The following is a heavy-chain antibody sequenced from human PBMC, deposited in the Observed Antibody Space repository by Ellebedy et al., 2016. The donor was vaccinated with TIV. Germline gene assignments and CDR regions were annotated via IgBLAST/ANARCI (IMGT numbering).Heavy chain of an antibody. CDR2: IIPIFGTA. J-gene: IGHJ4*02. D-gene: IGHD5-18*01. Sequence: SVKVSXXASGGTFSSYAISWVRQAPGQGLEWMGGIIPIFGTANYAQKFQGRVTITADESTSTAYMELSSLRSEDTAVYYCAREPLDTAMADYFDYWGQGTLVTVSS. V-gene: IGHV1-69*13. CDR1: GGTFSSYA. CDR3: AREPLDTAMADYFDY.